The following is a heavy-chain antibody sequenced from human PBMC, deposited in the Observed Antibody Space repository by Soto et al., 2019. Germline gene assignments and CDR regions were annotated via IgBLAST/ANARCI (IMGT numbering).Heavy chain of an antibody. Sequence: GGSLRLSCAASGFTYTDHGMHWVRQAPGKGLEWVAVVWYDGSNKYYGDSVKGRFTVSRDNSEDTMYLEMNSLRAEDTGVYYCVREAYSSWYGAFDVWGPGTMVTVSS. D-gene: IGHD6-13*01. CDR3: VREAYSSWYGAFDV. CDR1: GFTYTDHG. V-gene: IGHV3-33*01. J-gene: IGHJ3*01. CDR2: VWYDGSNK.